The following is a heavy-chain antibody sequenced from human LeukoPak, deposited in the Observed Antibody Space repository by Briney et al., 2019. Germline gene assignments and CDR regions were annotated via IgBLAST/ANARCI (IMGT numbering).Heavy chain of an antibody. D-gene: IGHD5-18*01. J-gene: IGHJ2*01. Sequence: SETLSLTCAVYGGSFSGYYWSWIRQPPGKGLEWIGEINHSGSTNYNPSLKSRVTISVDTSKNQFSLKLSSVTAADTAVYYCARRAKRGYSYGPDWYFDLWGRGTLVTVSS. CDR3: ARRAKRGYSYGPDWYFDL. CDR1: GGSFSGYY. CDR2: INHSGST. V-gene: IGHV4-34*01.